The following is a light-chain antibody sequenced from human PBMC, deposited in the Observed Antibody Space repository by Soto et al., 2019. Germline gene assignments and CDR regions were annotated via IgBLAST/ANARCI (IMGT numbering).Light chain of an antibody. Sequence: QSLLTQPRSVSLSPGHSVTISCSGTSSDVGAYNYVSWYQQHPGKAPKLMTYDVSKRPSGVPDRFSGSKSGNTASLTIPGLQAEDEADYYCCSYADNYSYVFGTGTKVTVL. J-gene: IGLJ1*01. CDR1: SSDVGAYNY. CDR3: CSYADNYSYV. CDR2: DVS. V-gene: IGLV2-11*01.